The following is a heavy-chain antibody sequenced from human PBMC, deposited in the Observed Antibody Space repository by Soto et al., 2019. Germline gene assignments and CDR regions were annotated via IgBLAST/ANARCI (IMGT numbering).Heavy chain of an antibody. V-gene: IGHV3-23*01. CDR2: ISVTGAFT. CDR3: AKEDGSYSYFDN. D-gene: IGHD2-21*01. CDR1: GFNFSSYT. Sequence: PGGSLRLSCEASGFNFSSYTMGWVRQAPGKGLEWVSAISVTGAFTYYVDSVKGRFTISRDNSKNALYLQINTLTAEDTAVYYCAKEDGSYSYFDNWGQGTLVTVSS. J-gene: IGHJ4*02.